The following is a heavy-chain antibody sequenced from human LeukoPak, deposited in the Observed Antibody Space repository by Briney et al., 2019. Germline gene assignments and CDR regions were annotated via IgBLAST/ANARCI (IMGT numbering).Heavy chain of an antibody. Sequence: GGSLRLSCAASGFSFSSYGMHWVRQPPGKGREWVSAISGSGGSTYYADSVKGRFTISRDNSKNTLYLQMNSLRAEDTAVYYCAKDLGIVGANWGQGTLVTVSS. CDR3: AKDLGIVGAN. J-gene: IGHJ4*02. CDR1: GFSFSSYG. D-gene: IGHD1-26*01. CDR2: ISGSGGST. V-gene: IGHV3-23*01.